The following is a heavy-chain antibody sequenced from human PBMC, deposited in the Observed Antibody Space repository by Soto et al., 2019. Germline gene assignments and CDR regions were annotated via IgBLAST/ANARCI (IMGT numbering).Heavy chain of an antibody. Sequence: GASVKVSCKASGGTFSSYAISCVRQAPGQGLEWMGGIIPIFGTANYAQKFQGRVTITADESTSTAYMELSSLRSEDTAVYYCARDHSGSPVDWGQGTLVTVSS. CDR1: GGTFSSYA. J-gene: IGHJ4*02. CDR2: IIPIFGTA. CDR3: ARDHSGSPVD. D-gene: IGHD1-26*01. V-gene: IGHV1-69*13.